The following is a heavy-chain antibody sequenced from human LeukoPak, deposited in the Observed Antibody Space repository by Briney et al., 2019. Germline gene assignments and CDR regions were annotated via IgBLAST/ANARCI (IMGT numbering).Heavy chain of an antibody. CDR1: GFTFSSYG. Sequence: QSGGSLRLSCAASGFTFSSYGMSWVRQAPGKGLEWVSAISGSGGSTYYADSVKGRFTISRDNSNNSLHPQMNSLRADDTAVYYCARERTTIVSGTTIGAYWGQGTLVTVSS. CDR2: ISGSGGST. CDR3: ARERTTIVSGTTIGAY. V-gene: IGHV3-23*01. D-gene: IGHD1-7*01. J-gene: IGHJ4*02.